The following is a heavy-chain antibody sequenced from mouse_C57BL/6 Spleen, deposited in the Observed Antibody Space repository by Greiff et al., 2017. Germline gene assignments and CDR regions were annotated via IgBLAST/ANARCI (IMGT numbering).Heavy chain of an antibody. CDR1: GYTFTDYY. V-gene: IGHV1-26*01. CDR3: ASYYGNGYFDV. CDR2: INPNNGGT. D-gene: IGHD2-1*01. Sequence: VQLQQSGPELVEPGASVKISCKASGYTFTDYYMNWVKQSHGKSLEWIGDINPNNGGTSYNQKFKGKATLTVDKSSSTAYMELRSLTSEDSAVYYCASYYGNGYFDVWGTGTTVTVSS. J-gene: IGHJ1*03.